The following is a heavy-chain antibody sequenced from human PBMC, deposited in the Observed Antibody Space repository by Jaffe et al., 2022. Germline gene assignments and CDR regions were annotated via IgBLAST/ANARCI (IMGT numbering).Heavy chain of an antibody. J-gene: IGHJ4*02. CDR3: ARAYDFWSGYYRVPGNY. CDR1: GFTFSSYS. CDR2: ISSSSSYI. Sequence: EVQLVESGGGLVKPGGSLRLSCAASGFTFSSYSMNWVRQAPGKGLEWVSSISSSSSYIYYADSVKGRFTISRDNAKNSLYLQMNSLRAEDTAVYYCARAYDFWSGYYRVPGNYWGQGTLVTVSS. V-gene: IGHV3-21*01. D-gene: IGHD3-3*01.